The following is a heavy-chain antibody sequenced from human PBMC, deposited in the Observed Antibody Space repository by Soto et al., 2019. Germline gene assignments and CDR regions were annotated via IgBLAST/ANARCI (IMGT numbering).Heavy chain of an antibody. J-gene: IGHJ5*02. CDR3: ARTPYGYIWGSYPAQDRNNWFDP. D-gene: IGHD3-16*01. CDR2: IYYSGST. Sequence: SETLSLTCTVSGGSISSYYWSWIRQPPGKGLEWIGYIYYSGSTNYNPSLKSRVTISVDTSKNQFSLKLSSVTAADTAVYYCARTPYGYIWGSYPAQDRNNWFDPWGQGTLVTVSS. CDR1: GGSISSYY. V-gene: IGHV4-59*08.